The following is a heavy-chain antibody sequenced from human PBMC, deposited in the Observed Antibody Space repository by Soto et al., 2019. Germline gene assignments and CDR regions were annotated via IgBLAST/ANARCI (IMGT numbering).Heavy chain of an antibody. CDR3: ARESVGRCSSGAFDI. V-gene: IGHV3-21*01. Sequence: EVQLVESGGGLVKPGGSLRLSCEASGFTFSSYSMNWFRQAPGKGLEWVASISSSSSYIYYADSVKGRFTISRDNAKNPLYVQMNSLRVDDMAVYYCARESVGRCSSGAFDIWGQGTMVHVSS. CDR2: ISSSSSYI. CDR1: GFTFSSYS. J-gene: IGHJ3*02. D-gene: IGHD1-26*01.